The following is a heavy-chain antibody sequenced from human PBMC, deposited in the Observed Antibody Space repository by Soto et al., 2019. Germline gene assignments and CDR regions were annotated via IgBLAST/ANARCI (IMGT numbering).Heavy chain of an antibody. J-gene: IGHJ4*02. CDR2: IYHSGST. Sequence: SETMSLTWVVSGTSISTTNWWSWVRQSPGKGLEWIGEIYHSGSTNYNPSLKSRVTISVDKSKNQFSLKLSSVTAADTAVYYCARDVGYHYDGSPSGQFDFWGQGTLVTVSS. CDR3: ARDVGYHYDGSPSGQFDF. CDR1: GTSISTTNW. V-gene: IGHV4-4*02. D-gene: IGHD3-22*01.